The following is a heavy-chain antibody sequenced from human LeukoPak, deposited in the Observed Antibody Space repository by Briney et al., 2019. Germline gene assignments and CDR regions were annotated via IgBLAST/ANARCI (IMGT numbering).Heavy chain of an antibody. Sequence: PGGSLRLSCAASGFTFSSYWMSWVRQAPGKGLEWVANIKQDGSEKYYVDSVKGRFTISRDNSKNTLYLQMNSLRAEDTAVYYCAKVSPYFDYWGQGTLVTVSS. J-gene: IGHJ4*02. CDR3: AKVSPYFDY. CDR1: GFTFSSYW. CDR2: IKQDGSEK. V-gene: IGHV3-7*03.